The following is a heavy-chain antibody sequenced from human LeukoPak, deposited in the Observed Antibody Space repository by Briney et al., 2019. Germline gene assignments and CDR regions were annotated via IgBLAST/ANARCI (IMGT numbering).Heavy chain of an antibody. V-gene: IGHV4-34*01. J-gene: IGHJ4*02. D-gene: IGHD6-13*01. CDR1: GGSFSGYY. CDR2: INHSGST. CDR3: ARGSKAAPGTFDY. Sequence: SETLSLTCAVYGGSFSGYYWSWIRQPPGKGLEWIGEINHSGSTDYNPSLKSRVAISVDTSKNQFSLKLSSVTAADTAVYYCARGSKAAPGTFDYWGQGTLVTVPS.